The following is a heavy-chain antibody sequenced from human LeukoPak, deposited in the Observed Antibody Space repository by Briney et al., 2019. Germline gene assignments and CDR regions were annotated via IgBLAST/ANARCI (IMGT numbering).Heavy chain of an antibody. CDR2: ISAYNGNT. D-gene: IGHD2-2*01. CDR1: GYTFTSYG. CDR3: AREGGDIVVVPAAMGYSWFDP. Sequence: ASVKVSCKASGYTFTSYGISWVRQAPGQGLEWMGWISAYNGNTNYAQKLQGRVTMTTDTSTRTAYMELRSLRSDDTAVYYCAREGGDIVVVPAAMGYSWFDPWGQGTLVTVSS. J-gene: IGHJ5*02. V-gene: IGHV1-18*01.